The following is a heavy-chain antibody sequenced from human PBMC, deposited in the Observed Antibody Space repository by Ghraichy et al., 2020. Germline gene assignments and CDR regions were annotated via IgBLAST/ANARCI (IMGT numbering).Heavy chain of an antibody. CDR2: ISFDGTSK. V-gene: IGHV3-30-3*01. Sequence: GGSLRLSCAASGFTFRTYAMHWVRQAPGKGLEWVAVISFDGTSKYYADSVRGRFTISRDNSKNTLYLQMNSLRADDTAVYYCARDLGLHEVDYFFDYWGQGTLVTVSS. D-gene: IGHD5-24*01. CDR1: GFTFRTYA. CDR3: ARDLGLHEVDYFFDY. J-gene: IGHJ4*02.